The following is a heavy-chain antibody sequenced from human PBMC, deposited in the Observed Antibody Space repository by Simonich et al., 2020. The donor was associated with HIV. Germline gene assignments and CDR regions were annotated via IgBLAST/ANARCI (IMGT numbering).Heavy chain of an antibody. D-gene: IGHD3-22*01. V-gene: IGHV1-2*02. CDR2: INPNRGGT. Sequence: QVPLVQSGAEVKKPGASVKVSCKASVYTFTDYYIHWVRQAPGKGLEWKGGINPNRGGTSYAQKFQGRVTMTRDTSISTAYMELSRLKSDDTAVYYCARAAADYYDTSGYYYGDYFDYWGQGTLVTVSS. CDR1: VYTFTDYY. J-gene: IGHJ4*02. CDR3: ARAAADYYDTSGYYYGDYFDY.